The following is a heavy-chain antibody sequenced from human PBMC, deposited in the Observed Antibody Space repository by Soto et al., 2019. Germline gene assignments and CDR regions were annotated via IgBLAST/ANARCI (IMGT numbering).Heavy chain of an antibody. V-gene: IGHV3-30*18. CDR2: VSFDGRIE. CDR1: GFTFSASA. Sequence: GGSLRLSCAASGFTFSASAMHWARQAPGKGLEWVAVVSFDGRIESYADSVKGRFAISRDNSNDILYLQMTSLRAEDTAAYFCAKDFDLSSKRIVGYWGQGIMVTVSS. CDR3: AKDFDLSSKRIVGY. D-gene: IGHD2-2*01. J-gene: IGHJ4*02.